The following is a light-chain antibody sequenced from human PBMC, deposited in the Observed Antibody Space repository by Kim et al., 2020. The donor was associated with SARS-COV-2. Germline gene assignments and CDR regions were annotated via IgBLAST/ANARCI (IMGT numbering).Light chain of an antibody. V-gene: IGKV3-20*01. CDR2: GAS. CDR3: QHYSDSPPIT. CDR1: QSVSSDY. Sequence: EIVLMQSPGTLSLSPGERATLSCRASQSVSSDYLVWYQQKRGQAPRLLIYGASSRASGIPDRFSGSESATDFTLTISRLEPEDFAVYYCQHYSDSPPITFGKGKRLEIK. J-gene: IGKJ5*01.